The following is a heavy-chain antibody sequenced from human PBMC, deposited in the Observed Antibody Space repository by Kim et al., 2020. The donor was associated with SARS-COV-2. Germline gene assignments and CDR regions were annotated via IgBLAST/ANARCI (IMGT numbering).Heavy chain of an antibody. J-gene: IGHJ3*02. CDR1: GGTFSSYA. D-gene: IGHD3-10*01. CDR3: ARDGRGGDAFDI. Sequence: SVKVSCKASGGTFSSYAISWVRQAPGQGLEWMGGIIPIFGTANYAQKFQGRVTITADESTSTAYMELSSLRSEDTAVYYCARDGRGGDAFDIWGQGTMVTVSS. V-gene: IGHV1-69*13. CDR2: IIPIFGTA.